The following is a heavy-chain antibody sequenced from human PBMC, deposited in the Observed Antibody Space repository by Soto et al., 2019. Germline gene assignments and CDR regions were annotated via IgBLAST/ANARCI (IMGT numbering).Heavy chain of an antibody. Sequence: ASVKVSCEASGISLTTSAVQWVRQTRGEHLEWIGLIVLASGNTNYAENFQDRVTITRDLSTSSAYMELSSLRSEDTALYYCAAHPADWIWGTEVFDYWGQGTLVTVSS. CDR2: IVLASGNT. CDR3: AAHPADWIWGTEVFDY. D-gene: IGHD3-9*01. V-gene: IGHV1-58*01. CDR1: GISLTTSA. J-gene: IGHJ4*02.